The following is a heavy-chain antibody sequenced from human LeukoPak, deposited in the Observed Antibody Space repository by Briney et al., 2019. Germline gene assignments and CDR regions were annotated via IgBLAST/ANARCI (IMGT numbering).Heavy chain of an antibody. V-gene: IGHV1-2*02. Sequence: ASVKVSCKASGYTFTGYYMHWVRQAPGQGLEWMGWINPNSGGTNYAQKLQGRVTMTTDTSTSTAYMELRSLRSDDTAVYYCARGGAGSTDAYVLLWFGELYNGMDVWGQGTTVTVSS. J-gene: IGHJ6*02. D-gene: IGHD3-10*01. CDR2: INPNSGGT. CDR3: ARGGAGSTDAYVLLWFGELYNGMDV. CDR1: GYTFTGYY.